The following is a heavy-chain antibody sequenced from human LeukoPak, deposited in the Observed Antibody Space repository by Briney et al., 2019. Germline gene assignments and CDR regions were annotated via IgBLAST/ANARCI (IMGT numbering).Heavy chain of an antibody. Sequence: GGSLRLSCAASGSAVSSNYMNWVRQAPGKGLEYVSGIGGDAFSAFYGDSMKDRVTISRDNSKSTVHLQMTSLRVEDTAVYFCVRDVDYYASGSYLGYFDYWGQGTLVTVSS. CDR1: GSAVSSNY. CDR3: VRDVDYYASGSYLGYFDY. CDR2: IGGDAFSA. J-gene: IGHJ4*02. D-gene: IGHD3-10*01. V-gene: IGHV3-64D*06.